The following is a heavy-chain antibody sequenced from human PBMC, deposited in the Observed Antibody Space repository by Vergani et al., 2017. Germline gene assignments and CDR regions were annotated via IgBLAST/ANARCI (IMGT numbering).Heavy chain of an antibody. J-gene: IGHJ1*01. Sequence: EVQVLESGGGLVQPGGSLRLSCAASGFTFSSYSMSWIRQAPGKGLEWVSYISSSGSTIYYADSVKGRFTISRDNAKNSLYLQMNSLRAEDTAVYYCARPPPYSGSKGSEYFQHWGQGTLVTVSS. CDR2: ISSSGSTI. D-gene: IGHD1-26*01. CDR3: ARPPPYSGSKGSEYFQH. V-gene: IGHV3-48*04. CDR1: GFTFSSYS.